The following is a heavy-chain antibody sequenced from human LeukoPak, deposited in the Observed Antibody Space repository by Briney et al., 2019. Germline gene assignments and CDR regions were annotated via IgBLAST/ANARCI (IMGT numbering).Heavy chain of an antibody. J-gene: IGHJ4*02. D-gene: IGHD2-15*01. V-gene: IGHV3-23*01. Sequence: PGGSLRLSCAASGFTFSTYGMSWVRQAPGKGLEWVSAISGSDDGTYYADSVKGRFTISRDNSRNTLYLQMNTLRAEDTAVYFCAKSPVSSCRGSFCYPFDYWGQGNLVTVSS. CDR1: GFTFSTYG. CDR3: AKSPVSSCRGSFCYPFDY. CDR2: ISGSDDGT.